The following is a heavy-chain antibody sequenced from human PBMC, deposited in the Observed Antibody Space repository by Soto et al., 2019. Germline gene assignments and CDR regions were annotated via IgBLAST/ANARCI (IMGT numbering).Heavy chain of an antibody. V-gene: IGHV1-2*04. D-gene: IGHD6-19*01. CDR2: INPNSGGT. CDR3: ARSPLSGWYSFGCHYYYYGMDV. Sequence: ASVKVSCKASGYTFTGYYMHWVRQAPGQGLEWMGWINPNSGGTNYAQKFQGWVTMTRDTSISTAYMELSRLRSDDTAVYYCARSPLSGWYSFGCHYYYYGMDVWGQGTTVTVSS. CDR1: GYTFTGYY. J-gene: IGHJ6*02.